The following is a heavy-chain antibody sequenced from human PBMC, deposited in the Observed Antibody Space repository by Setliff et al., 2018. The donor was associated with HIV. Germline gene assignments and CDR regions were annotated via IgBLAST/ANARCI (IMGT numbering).Heavy chain of an antibody. CDR1: GYTFFSYG. Sequence: ASVKVSCKASGYTFFSYGINWVRQAPGQGLEWMGWIRPYTSDTNYAQKFHSRITMTADTSTTTVYMDLRTLRSDDTAVYFCVRGVTRDISGYYRDEYFQHWGQGTPVTVSS. V-gene: IGHV1-18*01. J-gene: IGHJ1*01. D-gene: IGHD3-22*01. CDR3: VRGVTRDISGYYRDEYFQH. CDR2: IRPYTSDT.